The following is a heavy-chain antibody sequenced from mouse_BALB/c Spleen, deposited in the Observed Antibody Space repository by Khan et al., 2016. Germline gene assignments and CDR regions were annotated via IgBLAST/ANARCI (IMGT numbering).Heavy chain of an antibody. D-gene: IGHD2-13*01. CDR2: INSNTGEP. Sequence: QIQLVQSGPELKKPGETVKISCKASGYTFTNYGMNWVKQAPGKGLKWMGWINSNTGEPTYAEEFKGRFAFSLETSASTAYLQINNLRTEDTATYFCARAGDYPYYAMDYWGQRTSVTVSS. CDR1: GYTFTNYG. V-gene: IGHV9-3*02. J-gene: IGHJ4*01. CDR3: ARAGDYPYYAMDY.